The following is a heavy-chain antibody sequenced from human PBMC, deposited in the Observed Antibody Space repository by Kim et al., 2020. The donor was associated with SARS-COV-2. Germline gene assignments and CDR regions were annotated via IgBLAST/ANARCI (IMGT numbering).Heavy chain of an antibody. CDR1: GGSISSGGYY. CDR2: IYYSGST. D-gene: IGHD3-22*01. CDR3: ARKNYDRQVDY. J-gene: IGHJ4*02. V-gene: IGHV4-31*03. Sequence: SETLSLTCTVSGGSISSGGYYWSWIRQHPGKGLEWIGYIYYSGSTYYNPSLKSRVTISVDTSKNQFSLKLSSVTAADTAVYYCARKNYDRQVDYWGQGTLVTVSS.